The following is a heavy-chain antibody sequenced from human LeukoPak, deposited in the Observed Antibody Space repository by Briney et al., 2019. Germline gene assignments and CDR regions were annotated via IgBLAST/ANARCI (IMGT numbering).Heavy chain of an antibody. CDR1: GYTFTGYY. CDR2: INPNSGGT. CDR3: ARGYYDSSGYGSFDL. J-gene: IGHJ5*02. V-gene: IGHV1-2*02. Sequence: GASVKVSCKASGYTFTGYYMHWVRQAPGQGLEWMGWINPNSGGTNYAQKFQGRVTTTRDTSISTAYMELSRLRSDDTAVYYCARGYYDSSGYGSFDLWGQGTLVTVSS. D-gene: IGHD3-22*01.